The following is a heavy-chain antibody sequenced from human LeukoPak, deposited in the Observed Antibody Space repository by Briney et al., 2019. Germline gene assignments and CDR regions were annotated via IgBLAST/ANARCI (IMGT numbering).Heavy chain of an antibody. CDR2: ISYDGSNK. D-gene: IGHD3-3*01. J-gene: IGHJ4*02. Sequence: GGSLRLSCAASGFTFSSYAMHWVRQAPGKGLEWVAVISYDGSNKYYADSVKGRFTISRDNSKNTLYLQMNSLRAEDTAVYYCARGPSYYDFWSGYYGPFDYWGQGTLVTVSS. V-gene: IGHV3-30*14. CDR1: GFTFSSYA. CDR3: ARGPSYYDFWSGYYGPFDY.